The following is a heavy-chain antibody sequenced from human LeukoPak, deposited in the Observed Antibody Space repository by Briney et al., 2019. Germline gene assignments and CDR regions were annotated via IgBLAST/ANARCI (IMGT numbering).Heavy chain of an antibody. CDR3: ARDSSITIFGVVTPGYFDY. CDR1: GFTFSSYS. CDR2: ISSSSSYI. Sequence: GGSLRLSCAASGFTFSSYSMNWVRQAPGKGLEWVSSISSSSSYIYYADSVKGRFTISRDNAKNSLYLQMNSLRAEDTAVYYCARDSSITIFGVVTPGYFDYWGQGTLVTVSS. D-gene: IGHD3-3*01. V-gene: IGHV3-21*01. J-gene: IGHJ4*02.